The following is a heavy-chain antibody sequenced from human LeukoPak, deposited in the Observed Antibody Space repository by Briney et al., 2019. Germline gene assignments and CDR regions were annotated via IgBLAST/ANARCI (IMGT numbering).Heavy chain of an antibody. J-gene: IGHJ5*02. Sequence: EASVKVSCKASGYTFTGYYMHWVRQAPGQGLEWMGWINPNSGGTNYAQKFQGRVTMTRDTSISTAYMELSRLRSDDTAVYYCASSGERLPRNWFDPWGQGTLVTVSS. CDR3: ASSGERLPRNWFDP. D-gene: IGHD3-3*01. CDR1: GYTFTGYY. V-gene: IGHV1-2*02. CDR2: INPNSGGT.